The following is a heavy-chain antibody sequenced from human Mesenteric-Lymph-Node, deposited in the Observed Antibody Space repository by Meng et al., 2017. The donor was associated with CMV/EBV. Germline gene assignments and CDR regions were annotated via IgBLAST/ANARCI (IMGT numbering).Heavy chain of an antibody. J-gene: IGHJ5*02. Sequence: GDSVRNSHYYWGWIRQSPGKGLEWIGNVYFGGHTYYNPSLKSRVTVSMEASRNQVSLKMTSVTAADTTVYYCARRSALLPNWFDPWGQGALVTVSS. D-gene: IGHD2-2*01. CDR2: VYFGGHT. CDR1: GDSVRNSHYY. V-gene: IGHV4-39*01. CDR3: ARRSALLPNWFDP.